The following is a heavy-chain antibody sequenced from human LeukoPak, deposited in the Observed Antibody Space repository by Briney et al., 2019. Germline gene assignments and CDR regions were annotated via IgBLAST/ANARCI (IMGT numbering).Heavy chain of an antibody. CDR3: ARESSGFHY. CDR2: ISSSSSYI. Sequence: KSGGSLRLSCAASGFTFSSYSMNWVRQAPGKGLEWVSSISSSSSYIYYADSVKGRFTISRDNAENSLFLQMNSLRADDTAVYYCARESSGFHYWGQGTLVTVSS. D-gene: IGHD6-19*01. V-gene: IGHV3-21*01. J-gene: IGHJ4*02. CDR1: GFTFSSYS.